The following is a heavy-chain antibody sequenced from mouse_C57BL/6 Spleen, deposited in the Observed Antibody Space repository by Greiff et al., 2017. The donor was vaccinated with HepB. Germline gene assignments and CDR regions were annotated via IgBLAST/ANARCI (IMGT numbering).Heavy chain of an antibody. Sequence: DVHLVESGGDLVKPGGSLKLSCAASGFTFSSYGMSWVRQTPDKRLEWVATISSGGSYTYYPDSVKGRFTISRDNAKNTLYLQMSSLKSEDTAMYYCARLGAYDYFDYWGQGTTLTVSS. CDR2: ISSGGSYT. D-gene: IGHD2-3*01. V-gene: IGHV5-6*01. CDR1: GFTFSSYG. J-gene: IGHJ2*01. CDR3: ARLGAYDYFDY.